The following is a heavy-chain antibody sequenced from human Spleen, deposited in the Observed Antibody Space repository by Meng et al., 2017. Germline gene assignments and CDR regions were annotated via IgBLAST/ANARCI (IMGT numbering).Heavy chain of an antibody. J-gene: IGHJ4*02. Sequence: QGQLQQWGAGLLKPSEPLSLTCAVYGGSFSGYYWSWIRQPPGKGLEWIGEINHSGSTNYNPSLKSRVTISVDTSKNQFSLKLSSVTAADTAVYYCARVSRGWSGYYGYWGQGTLVTVS. V-gene: IGHV4-34*01. CDR3: ARVSRGWSGYYGY. D-gene: IGHD3-3*01. CDR2: INHSGST. CDR1: GGSFSGYY.